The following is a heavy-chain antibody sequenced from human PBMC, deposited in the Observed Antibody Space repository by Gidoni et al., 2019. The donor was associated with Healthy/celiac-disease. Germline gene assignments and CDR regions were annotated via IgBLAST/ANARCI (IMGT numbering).Heavy chain of an antibody. CDR1: GYTFTSYY. CDR2: INPSGGST. Sequence: QVQLVQSGAEVKKPGASVKVSCKASGYTFTSYYMPWVRQAPGQGLEWMGIINPSGGSTSYAKKFQGKETMTRETYTSTVYMELGRLRSEDTAVYYCARSWDAFDIWGQGTMVTVSS. J-gene: IGHJ3*02. D-gene: IGHD6-13*01. CDR3: ARSWDAFDI. V-gene: IGHV1-46*01.